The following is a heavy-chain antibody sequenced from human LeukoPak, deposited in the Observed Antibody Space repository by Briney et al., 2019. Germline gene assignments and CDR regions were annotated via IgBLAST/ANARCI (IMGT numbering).Heavy chain of an antibody. V-gene: IGHV3-15*01. CDR3: TTDAGGYASFDY. CDR2: IKSKTDGGTT. D-gene: IGHD5-12*01. CDR1: GFTFSNAW. J-gene: IGHJ4*02. Sequence: SCAASGFTFSNAWMSWVGQAPGKGVEGGGRIKSKTDGGTTDYAAPGKGRLTISRDDSKNTLYLQMNSLKTEDTAVYYCTTDAGGYASFDYWGQGTLVTVSS.